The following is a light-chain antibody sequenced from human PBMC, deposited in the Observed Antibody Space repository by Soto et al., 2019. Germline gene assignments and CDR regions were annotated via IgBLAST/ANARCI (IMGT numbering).Light chain of an antibody. CDR1: QSVSNSY. V-gene: IGKV3-20*01. Sequence: EIVLTQSPGTLSLSPGERATLSCRASQSVSNSYLAWYQQKPGQAPRLLIYGASSRATGIPDRFSGSGSGTDFTLTIAGLEPEDFAVYYFQQYGSSPYTFGQGTELEIK. J-gene: IGKJ2*01. CDR3: QQYGSSPYT. CDR2: GAS.